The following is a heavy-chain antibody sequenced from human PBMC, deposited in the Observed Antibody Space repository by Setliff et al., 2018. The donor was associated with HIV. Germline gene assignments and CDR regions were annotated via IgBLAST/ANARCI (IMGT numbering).Heavy chain of an antibody. CDR2: MYSSGTT. Sequence: PSETLSLTCTVSGGSISGKHWSWIRQPAGKGLEWIGRMYSSGTTDYNPSLNGRVTMSIDTFENRFSLRLRSVTTADTAVYYCARGYCTSTSCFLFDSWGQGTLVTVSS. CDR1: GGSISGKH. D-gene: IGHD2-2*01. V-gene: IGHV4-4*07. CDR3: ARGYCTSTSCFLFDS. J-gene: IGHJ4*02.